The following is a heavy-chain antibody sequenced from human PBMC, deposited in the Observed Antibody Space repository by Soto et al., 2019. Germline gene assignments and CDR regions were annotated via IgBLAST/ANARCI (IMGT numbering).Heavy chain of an antibody. CDR2: IFNRGST. Sequence: LTPNISRGSISTSRCYWAGSSQPPGKGLEWLANIFNRGSTYYNTSLASRVTVSVDTSKNEFSLKLSSVTAADTAVYYCARQRTTGDTDLWFDPWGQGTLVTVSS. CDR1: RGSISTSRCY. V-gene: IGHV4-39*01. J-gene: IGHJ5*02. CDR3: ARQRTTGDTDLWFDP. D-gene: IGHD2-21*01.